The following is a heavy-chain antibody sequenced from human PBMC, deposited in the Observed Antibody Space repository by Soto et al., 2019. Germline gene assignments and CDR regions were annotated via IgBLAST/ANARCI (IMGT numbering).Heavy chain of an antibody. CDR3: GAVGELLRGIDY. V-gene: IGHV3-23*01. CDR1: GFSIKNYA. J-gene: IGHJ4*02. Sequence: EVQLLESGGGLVQPGGSLRLACAASGFSIKNYAMKWDRQAPGKGLEWVSAFSGDDVSTYYADSVKGRFTISRDNSKNTLYLHMNSLRVEDTAVYYCGAVGELLRGIDYWGQGTLVTVSS. CDR2: FSGDDVST. D-gene: IGHD3-16*01.